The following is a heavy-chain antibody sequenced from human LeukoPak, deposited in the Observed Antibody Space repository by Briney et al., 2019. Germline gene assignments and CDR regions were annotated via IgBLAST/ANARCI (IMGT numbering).Heavy chain of an antibody. Sequence: PGGSLRLSCAASGFTFSSYSMNWVRQAPGKGLEWVSYINSGSSTMYYADSVKGRFTISRDNGKTSLYLQMNSLRDEDTAVYYCARVIAVVRGGGLSYYYAMDVWGQGTTVTVSS. CDR3: ARVIAVVRGGGLSYYYAMDV. J-gene: IGHJ6*02. CDR2: INSGSSTM. V-gene: IGHV3-48*02. CDR1: GFTFSSYS. D-gene: IGHD3-10*01.